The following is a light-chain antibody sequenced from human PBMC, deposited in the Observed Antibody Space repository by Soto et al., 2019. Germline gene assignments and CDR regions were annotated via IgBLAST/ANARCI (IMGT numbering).Light chain of an antibody. CDR2: GNS. CDR3: QSYDGSLSGWGV. CDR1: SSNIGAGYV. V-gene: IGLV1-40*01. Sequence: QSVLTQPPSGSGAPGQRVTISCTGSSSNIGAGYVVHWYQQLPGTAPKLLIYGNSNRPSGVPDRFSGSKSGASASLAITALQAEDEADYYCQSYDGSLSGWGVFGGGTKLTV. J-gene: IGLJ2*01.